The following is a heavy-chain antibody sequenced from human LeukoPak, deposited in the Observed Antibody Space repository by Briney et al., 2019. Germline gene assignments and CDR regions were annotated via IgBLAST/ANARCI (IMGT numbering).Heavy chain of an antibody. Sequence: GRSLRLSCAASGFSFSDFGMHWVRQAPGKGLEWMTIIWYDGSNKYYADSVKGRFTISRDNSKNTLYLQMNSLRAEDTAVYYYARDGNYDRLDYWGQGTLVTVSS. D-gene: IGHD1-7*01. CDR1: GFSFSDFG. V-gene: IGHV3-33*01. CDR2: IWYDGSNK. J-gene: IGHJ4*02. CDR3: ARDGNYDRLDY.